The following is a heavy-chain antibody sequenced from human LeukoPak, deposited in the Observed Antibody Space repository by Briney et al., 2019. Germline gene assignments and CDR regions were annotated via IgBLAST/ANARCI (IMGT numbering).Heavy chain of an antibody. D-gene: IGHD1-26*01. CDR1: SGSISSSDYY. Sequence: SQTLSLTCTVSSGSISSSDYYWTWIRQHPGKGLEWLGYIYHSGTTYYNPSLKSRVTISVDTSKNQFSLKLSSVTAADTAVYYCARGTHGTQNKPVGATDFDYWGQGTLVTVSS. J-gene: IGHJ4*02. CDR3: ARGTHGTQNKPVGATDFDY. V-gene: IGHV4-31*03. CDR2: IYHSGTT.